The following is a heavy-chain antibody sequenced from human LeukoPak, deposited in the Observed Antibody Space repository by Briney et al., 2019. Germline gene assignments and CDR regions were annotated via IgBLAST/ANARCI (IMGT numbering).Heavy chain of an antibody. CDR1: GFTFSSYS. J-gene: IGHJ4*02. CDR3: ARDRITDFWSGYYTNYFDY. CDR2: INQDGSEK. Sequence: GRSLRLSCAASGFTFSSYSMNWVRQAPGKGLEWVATINQDGSEKYYVDSVKGRFTISRDNAKNSLFLQMNSLRAEDTAVYYCARDRITDFWSGYYTNYFDYWGQGTLVTVSS. V-gene: IGHV3-7*01. D-gene: IGHD3-3*01.